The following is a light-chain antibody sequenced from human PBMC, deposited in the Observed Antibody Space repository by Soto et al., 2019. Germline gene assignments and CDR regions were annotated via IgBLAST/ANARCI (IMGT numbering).Light chain of an antibody. CDR1: QSISSY. Sequence: DIQMPQSPSSLSASVGDRVTITCRASQSISSYLNWYQQKPGKAPKLLIYAASSLQSGVPSRFSGSGSGADFTLTISSLQTADFATYYCHQCYSTPLNFGGGNKVEIK. V-gene: IGKV1-39*01. CDR2: AAS. J-gene: IGKJ4*01. CDR3: HQCYSTPLN.